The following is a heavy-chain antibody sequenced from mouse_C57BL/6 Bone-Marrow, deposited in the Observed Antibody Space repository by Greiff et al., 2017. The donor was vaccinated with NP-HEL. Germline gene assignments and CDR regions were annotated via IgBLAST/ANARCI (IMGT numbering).Heavy chain of an antibody. Sequence: EVMLVESGGGLVQPGGSLSLSCAASGFTFTDYYMSWVRQPPGKALEWLGFIRNKANGYTTEYSASVKGRFTISRDNSQSILYLQMNALRAEDSATYYCARSQIYYDYDGDYFDYWGQGTTLTVSS. V-gene: IGHV7-3*01. CDR3: ARSQIYYDYDGDYFDY. CDR1: GFTFTDYY. J-gene: IGHJ2*01. CDR2: IRNKANGYTT. D-gene: IGHD2-4*01.